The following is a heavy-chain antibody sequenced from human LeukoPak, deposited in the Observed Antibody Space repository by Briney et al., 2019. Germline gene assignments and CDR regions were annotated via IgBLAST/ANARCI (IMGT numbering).Heavy chain of an antibody. V-gene: IGHV4-59*01. CDR1: RGSISSYY. J-gene: IGHJ5*02. D-gene: IGHD3-22*01. Sequence: SETLSLTCIVSRGSISSYYWSWIRRPPGKGLEWIGYIYHGGSTNYNPSLKSRVTISGDTSKNKFFPNLSSVTAADTAMYYCARGRYYYDSSGYPYNWFDPWGQGTLVTVSS. CDR3: ARGRYYYDSSGYPYNWFDP. CDR2: IYHGGST.